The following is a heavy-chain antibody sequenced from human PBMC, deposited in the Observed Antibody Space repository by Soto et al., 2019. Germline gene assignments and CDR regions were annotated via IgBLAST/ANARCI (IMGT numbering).Heavy chain of an antibody. J-gene: IGHJ4*02. V-gene: IGHV4-59*08. Sequence: SETLSLTCTVSGGSISSYYWSWIRQPPGKGLEWIGYIYYSGSTNYNPSLKSRVTISVDTSKNQFSLRLSSVTAADTAVYYCASHKPPIQYYYDSCGYWSFNYWGQGTLVTVSS. CDR1: GGSISSYY. D-gene: IGHD3-22*01. CDR3: ASHKPPIQYYYDSCGYWSFNY. CDR2: IYYSGST.